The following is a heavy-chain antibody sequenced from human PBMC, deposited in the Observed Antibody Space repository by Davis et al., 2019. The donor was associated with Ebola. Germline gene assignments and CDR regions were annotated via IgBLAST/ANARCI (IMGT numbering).Heavy chain of an antibody. CDR2: IYYSGST. Sequence: SETLSLTCTVSGGSISSSSYYWGWIRQPPGKGLEWIGSIYYSGSTYYNPSVESRLTISADQSEEQFSLKLTSVTAADTAVYYCASCNDVGCPYWGQGVLVTVSS. D-gene: IGHD1-1*01. CDR3: ASCNDVGCPY. V-gene: IGHV4-39*07. J-gene: IGHJ4*02. CDR1: GGSISSSSYY.